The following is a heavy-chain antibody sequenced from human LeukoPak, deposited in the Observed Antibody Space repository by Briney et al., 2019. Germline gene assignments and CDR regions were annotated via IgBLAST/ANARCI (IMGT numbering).Heavy chain of an antibody. CDR3: ARQLGYCAAGTCYFDS. V-gene: IGHV3-21*04. Sequence: GGSLRLSCAASGFAISTYAMAWVRQAPGRGLEWISSLSSGRSPSYSDSLEGRLTMSSDNARNTLYLQMDNLRGEDTAMYYCARQLGYCAAGTCYFDSWGHGTQVTVSS. CDR2: LSSGRSP. D-gene: IGHD2-8*02. CDR1: GFAISTYA. J-gene: IGHJ4*01.